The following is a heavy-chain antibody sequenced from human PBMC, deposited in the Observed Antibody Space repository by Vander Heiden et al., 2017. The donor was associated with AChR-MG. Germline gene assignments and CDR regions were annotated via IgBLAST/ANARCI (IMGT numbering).Heavy chain of an antibody. D-gene: IGHD4-17*01. V-gene: IGHV4-31*03. Sequence: QVQLQESGPGLVKPSQTLSLTCTVSGGSISSGGYYWSWIRQHPGKGLEWIGYIYYSGSTYYNPSLKSRVTISVDTSKNQFSLKLSSVTAADTAVYYCARGTYGDYVLDAFDIWGQGTMVTVSS. CDR3: ARGTYGDYVLDAFDI. J-gene: IGHJ3*02. CDR1: GGSISSGGYY. CDR2: IYYSGST.